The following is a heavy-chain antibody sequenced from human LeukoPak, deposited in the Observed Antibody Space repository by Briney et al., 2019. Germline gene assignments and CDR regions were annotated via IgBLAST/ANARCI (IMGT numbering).Heavy chain of an antibody. CDR1: GYTFTSYG. Sequence: GASVKVSCKASGYTFTSYGISWVRQAPGQGLEWMGWISAYNGNTNYAQKLQGRVTMTTDTSTSTAYMELRSLRSDDTAVYYCARGTYDSSGYYPFGVPYYFDYWGQGTLVTVSS. D-gene: IGHD3-22*01. CDR3: ARGTYDSSGYYPFGVPYYFDY. J-gene: IGHJ4*02. V-gene: IGHV1-18*01. CDR2: ISAYNGNT.